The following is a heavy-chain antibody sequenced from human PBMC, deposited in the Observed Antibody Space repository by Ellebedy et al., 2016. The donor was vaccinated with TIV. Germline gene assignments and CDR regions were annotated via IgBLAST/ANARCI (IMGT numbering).Heavy chain of an antibody. J-gene: IGHJ3*02. V-gene: IGHV1-2*04. CDR1: GYTFTGYY. CDR3: ARAVQNYDSSGYDAFDI. CDR2: INPNSGGT. D-gene: IGHD3-22*01. Sequence: ASVKVSXXASGYTFTGYYMHWVRQAPGQGLEWMGWINPNSGGTNYAQKFQGWVTMTRDTSISTAYMELSRLRSDDTAVYYCARAVQNYDSSGYDAFDIWGQGTTVTVSS.